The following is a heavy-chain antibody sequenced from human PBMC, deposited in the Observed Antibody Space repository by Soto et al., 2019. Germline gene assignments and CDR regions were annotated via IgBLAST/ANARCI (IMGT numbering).Heavy chain of an antibody. CDR2: ISYDGSLQ. CDR1: GFAFSSYG. V-gene: IGHV3-30*03. D-gene: IGHD5-18*01. CDR3: VSDRGYGHASVPYS. Sequence: QAQLVESGGGVVQPGRSLRLSCAASGFAFSSYGMHWVRQAPGTGLEWVAVISYDGSLQHYADSVKGRFTISRDNAKNMVLLQMSSLSVEDTAVYYCVSDRGYGHASVPYSWGQGTLVSVSS. J-gene: IGHJ4*02.